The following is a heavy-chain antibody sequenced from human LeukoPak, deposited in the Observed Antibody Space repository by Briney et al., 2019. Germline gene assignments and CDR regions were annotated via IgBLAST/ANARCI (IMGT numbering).Heavy chain of an antibody. Sequence: SQTLSLTCTVSGGSISSGGCYWSWIRQPPGKGLEWIGYIYHSGSTYYNPSLKSRVTISVDRSKNQFSLKLSSVTAADTAVYYCARVGIAARDFDYWGQGTLVTVSS. D-gene: IGHD6-6*01. V-gene: IGHV4-30-2*01. CDR2: IYHSGST. CDR1: GGSISSGGCY. J-gene: IGHJ4*02. CDR3: ARVGIAARDFDY.